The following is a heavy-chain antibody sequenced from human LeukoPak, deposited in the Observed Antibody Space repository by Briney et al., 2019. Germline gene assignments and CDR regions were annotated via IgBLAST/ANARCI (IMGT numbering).Heavy chain of an antibody. D-gene: IGHD3-22*01. CDR1: GFTFSSYA. CDR2: ISGSGGST. V-gene: IGHV3-23*01. J-gene: IGHJ3*02. Sequence: GGSLRLSCAASGFTFSSYAMSWVRQAPGKGLEWVSAISGSGGSTYYADSVKGRFTISRDNSKNTLYLQMNSLRAEDTAVYYCAKDYYDSSGYPGLDAFDIWGQGTTVTVSS. CDR3: AKDYYDSSGYPGLDAFDI.